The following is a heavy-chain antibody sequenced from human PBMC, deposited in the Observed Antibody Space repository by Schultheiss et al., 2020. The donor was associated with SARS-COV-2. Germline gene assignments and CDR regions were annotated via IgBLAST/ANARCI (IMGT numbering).Heavy chain of an antibody. J-gene: IGHJ6*02. V-gene: IGHV4-31*11. CDR1: GGSISSSNW. CDR3: ARVERFGGFMDV. Sequence: SETLSLTCAVSGGSISSSNWWSWVRQHPGKGLEWIGYIYYSGSTYYNPSLKSRVTISVDTSKNQFSLKLSSVTAADTAVYYCARVERFGGFMDVWGQGTTVTVAS. D-gene: IGHD3-10*01. CDR2: IYYSGST.